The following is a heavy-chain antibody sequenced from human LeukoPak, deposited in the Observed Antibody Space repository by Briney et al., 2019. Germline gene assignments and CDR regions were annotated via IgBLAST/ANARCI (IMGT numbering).Heavy chain of an antibody. V-gene: IGHV4-59*08. CDR3: ARRYSGYGSAFDI. Sequence: AETRSLTCTVSGGSISSYYWSWIRQPPGKGLEWIGYIYSSGSTNYSPSLKSRVTISVDTSKNQFSLKLYSVTAADTAVYYCARRYSGYGSAFDIWGQGTMVTVSP. CDR1: GGSISSYY. J-gene: IGHJ3*02. CDR2: IYSSGST. D-gene: IGHD5-12*01.